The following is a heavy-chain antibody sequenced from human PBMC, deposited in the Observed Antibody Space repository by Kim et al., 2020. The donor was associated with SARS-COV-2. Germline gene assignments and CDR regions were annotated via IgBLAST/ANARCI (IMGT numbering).Heavy chain of an antibody. V-gene: IGHV3-23*01. CDR2: LTNTGATT. CDR3: AKIQGPRYYCMDV. Sequence: GGSLRLSCTASGFTFSKYAMSWVRQAPGKGLEWVSTLTNTGATTYYADSVKGRFTISRDNSKNTLYLQMNSLRAEDTAVYYCAKIQGPRYYCMDVWGKGTTGTVSS. J-gene: IGHJ6*03. CDR1: GFTFSKYA.